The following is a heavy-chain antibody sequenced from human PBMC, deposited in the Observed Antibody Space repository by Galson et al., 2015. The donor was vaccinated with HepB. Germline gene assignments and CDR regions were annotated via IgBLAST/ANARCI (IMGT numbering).Heavy chain of an antibody. J-gene: IGHJ6*02. Sequence: SLRLSCAASEFILSMYWMNWVRQAPGKGLEWVANIKEDGSEKNYVDSVKGRFTISRDNAKNSLYLQMNSLRAEDTAIYYCARVKRGEGYSFYYYGMDVWGQGTTVTVSS. CDR3: ARVKRGEGYSFYYYGMDV. CDR2: IKEDGSEK. CDR1: EFILSMYW. V-gene: IGHV3-7*05. D-gene: IGHD3-10*01.